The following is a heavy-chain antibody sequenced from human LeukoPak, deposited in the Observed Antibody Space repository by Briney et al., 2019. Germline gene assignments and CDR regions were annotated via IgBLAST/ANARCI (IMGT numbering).Heavy chain of an antibody. CDR1: GSTFSGYS. CDR2: ISSRSSTI. Sequence: GGSLRLSCAASGSTFSGYSMNWVRQAPGKGLEWVSYISSRSSTIYYADSVKGRFTISRDNAKNSLYLQMNSLRAEDTAVYYCASPHELGSYYWAFGIWGQGTMVTVSS. V-gene: IGHV3-48*01. CDR3: ASPHELGSYYWAFGI. J-gene: IGHJ3*02. D-gene: IGHD1-26*01.